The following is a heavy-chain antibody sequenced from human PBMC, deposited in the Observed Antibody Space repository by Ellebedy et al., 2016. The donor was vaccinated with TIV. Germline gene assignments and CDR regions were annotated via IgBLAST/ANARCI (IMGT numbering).Heavy chain of an antibody. Sequence: MPSETLSLTCTVSGGSISSYYWSWIRQPPGKGLEWIGYIYYSGSTNYNPSLKSRVTISVDTSKNQFSLKLSSVTAADTAVYYCARVQKQWSYHYYFDYWGQGTLVTVSS. D-gene: IGHD6-19*01. CDR2: IYYSGST. V-gene: IGHV4-59*08. J-gene: IGHJ4*02. CDR3: ARVQKQWSYHYYFDY. CDR1: GGSISSYY.